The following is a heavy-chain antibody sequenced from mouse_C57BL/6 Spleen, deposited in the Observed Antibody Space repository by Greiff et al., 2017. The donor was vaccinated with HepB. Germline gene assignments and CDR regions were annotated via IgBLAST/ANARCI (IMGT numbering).Heavy chain of an antibody. CDR1: GYTFTSYN. CDR2: IYPGNGDT. J-gene: IGHJ3*01. V-gene: IGHV1-12*01. D-gene: IGHD2-3*01. Sequence: QVQLKESGAELVRPGASVKMSCKASGYTFTSYNMHRVKQTPRQGLEWIGAIYPGNGDTSYNQKFKGKATLTVDKSSSTAYMQLSSLTSEDSAVYFCARDDGGFAYWGQGTLVTVSA. CDR3: ARDDGGFAY.